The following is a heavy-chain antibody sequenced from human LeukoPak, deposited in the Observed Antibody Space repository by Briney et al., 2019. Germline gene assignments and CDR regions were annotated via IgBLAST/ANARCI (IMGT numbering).Heavy chain of an antibody. CDR1: GFTFSSYW. CDR2: IKKDGSEK. V-gene: IGHV3-7*01. CDR3: ARDSLFYGSGSHDY. D-gene: IGHD3-10*01. Sequence: GGSLRLSCAASGFTFSSYWMSWVRQAPGKGLEWVANIKKDGSEKYYVDSVKGRFTISRDNAKTSLYLQMNSLRAEDTAVYYCARDSLFYGSGSHDYWGQGTLVTVSS. J-gene: IGHJ4*02.